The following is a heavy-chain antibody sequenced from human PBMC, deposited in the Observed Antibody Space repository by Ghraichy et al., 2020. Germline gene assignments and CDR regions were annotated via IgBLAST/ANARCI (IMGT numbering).Heavy chain of an antibody. D-gene: IGHD6-13*01. J-gene: IGHJ4*02. V-gene: IGHV4-34*01. CDR2: INHSGST. CDR1: GGSFSGYY. Sequence: SETLSLTCAVYGGSFSGYYWSWIRQPPGKGLEWIGEINHSGSTNYNPSLKSRVTISVDTSKNQFSLKLSSVTAADTAVYYCARHGGYSSSGYWGQGTLVTVSS. CDR3: ARHGGYSSSGY.